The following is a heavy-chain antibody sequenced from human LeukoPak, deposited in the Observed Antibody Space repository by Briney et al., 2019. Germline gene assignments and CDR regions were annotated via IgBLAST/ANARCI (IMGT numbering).Heavy chain of an antibody. CDR1: GFTFSSYA. V-gene: IGHV3-23*01. D-gene: IGHD1-26*01. Sequence: GGSLRLSCAASGFTFSSYAMTGSPKPPGKGLEGFSALTSGGSTFYADSVKGRFTISRDNSKNTLSLQMSSLRVEDTAVYYCARESIVGLTPLIDIWGQGTMVTVSS. CDR3: ARESIVGLTPLIDI. J-gene: IGHJ3*02. CDR2: LTSGGST.